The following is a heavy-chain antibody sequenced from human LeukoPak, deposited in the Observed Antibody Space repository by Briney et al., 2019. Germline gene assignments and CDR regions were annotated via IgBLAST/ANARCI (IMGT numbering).Heavy chain of an antibody. CDR3: ARASITIFGVVISGAFDI. V-gene: IGHV1-18*01. CDR1: GGTFSSYA. D-gene: IGHD3-3*01. Sequence: ASVKVSCKASGGTFSSYAISWVRQAPGQGLEWMGWISAYNGNTNYAQKLQGRVTMTTDTSTSTAYMELRSLRSDDTAVYYCARASITIFGVVISGAFDIWGQGTMVTVSS. CDR2: ISAYNGNT. J-gene: IGHJ3*02.